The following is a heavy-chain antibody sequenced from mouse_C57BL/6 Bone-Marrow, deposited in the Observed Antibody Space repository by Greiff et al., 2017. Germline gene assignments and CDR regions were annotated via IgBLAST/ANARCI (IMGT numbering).Heavy chain of an antibody. J-gene: IGHJ3*01. CDR1: GYTFTDYE. CDR3: TREGSIRYGSSYSFAY. Sequence: QVQLKESGAELVRPGASVTLSCKASGYTFTDYEMHWVKQTPVHGLEWIGAIDPETGGTAYNQKFKGKAILTADKSSSTAYMERRSLTSEDSAVYYCTREGSIRYGSSYSFAYWGHGTLVTVSA. CDR2: IDPETGGT. D-gene: IGHD1-1*01. V-gene: IGHV1-15*01.